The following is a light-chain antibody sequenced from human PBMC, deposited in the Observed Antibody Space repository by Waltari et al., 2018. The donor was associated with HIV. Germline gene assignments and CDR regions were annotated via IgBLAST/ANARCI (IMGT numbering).Light chain of an antibody. CDR1: QSVLYSSNNKNY. J-gene: IGKJ4*01. CDR2: WAS. CDR3: QQYHTVPLA. Sequence: DFVMTQSPDSLAVSLGERATINCKSSQSVLYSSNNKNYLAWYQQKPGQPPKLLIYWASTRESGVPDRFSGGGSGTEFTLTISSLQAEDVAVYYCQQYHTVPLAFGGGTKVEIK. V-gene: IGKV4-1*01.